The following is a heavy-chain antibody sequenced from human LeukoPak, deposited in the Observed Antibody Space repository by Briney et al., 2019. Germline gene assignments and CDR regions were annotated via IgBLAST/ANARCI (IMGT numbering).Heavy chain of an antibody. CDR3: AKDKVGATISYYFDY. J-gene: IGHJ4*02. CDR1: GFTFDDYT. D-gene: IGHD5-24*01. V-gene: IGHV3-43*01. Sequence: GGSLRLSCAASGFTFDDYTMHWVRQAPGKGLEWVSLISWDGGSTYYADSVKGRFTISRDNSKNSLYLQMNSLRTEDTALYYCAKDKVGATISYYFDYWGQGTLVTVSS. CDR2: ISWDGGST.